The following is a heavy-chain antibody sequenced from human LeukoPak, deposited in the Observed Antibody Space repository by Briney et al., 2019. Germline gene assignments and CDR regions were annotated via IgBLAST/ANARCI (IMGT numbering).Heavy chain of an antibody. CDR1: GGSISSGGYS. Sequence: PSQTLSLTCAVSGGSISSGGYSWSWIRQPPGNGLEWIGYIYYSGSTYYNPSLKSRVTISVDTSKNQFSLKLSSVTAADTAVYYCARGTHDYGDYNWFDPWGQGTLVTVSS. J-gene: IGHJ5*02. CDR3: ARGTHDYGDYNWFDP. D-gene: IGHD4-17*01. V-gene: IGHV4-30-4*07. CDR2: IYYSGST.